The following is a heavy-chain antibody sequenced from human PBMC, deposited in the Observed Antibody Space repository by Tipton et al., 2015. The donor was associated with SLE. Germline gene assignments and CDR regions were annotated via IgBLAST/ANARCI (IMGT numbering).Heavy chain of an antibody. V-gene: IGHV1-2*02. D-gene: IGHD6-19*01. Sequence: QVQLVQSGAEVKKPGASVKVSCRASGYIFTDFYIHWVRQAPGRGLEWMGWINPNGGGTIYSRKFQGRVTMTRDTSITTAYMEVSRLTSDDTAVHYCAIYSSGWEGAFDIWGKGTMVTVSS. CDR3: AIYSSGWEGAFDI. CDR1: GYIFTDFY. CDR2: INPNGGGT. J-gene: IGHJ3*02.